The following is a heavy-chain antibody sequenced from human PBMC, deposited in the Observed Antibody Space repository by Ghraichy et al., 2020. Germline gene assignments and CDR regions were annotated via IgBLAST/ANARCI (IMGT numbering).Heavy chain of an antibody. J-gene: IGHJ4*02. CDR2: IKQDGSEK. Sequence: GESLNISCAASGFTFSSYWMSWVRQAPGKGLEWVANIKQDGSEKYYVDSVKGRFTISRDNAKNSLYLQMNSLRAEDTAVYYCARGDTDFDYWGQGTLVTVSS. D-gene: IGHD5-18*01. CDR3: ARGDTDFDY. V-gene: IGHV3-7*01. CDR1: GFTFSSYW.